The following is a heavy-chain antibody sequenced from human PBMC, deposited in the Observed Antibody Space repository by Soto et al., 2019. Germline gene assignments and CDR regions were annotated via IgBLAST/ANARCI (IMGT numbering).Heavy chain of an antibody. J-gene: IGHJ6*02. CDR3: ARDPEDSNYDYYYGMDV. V-gene: IGHV3-30-3*01. CDR1: GFTFRNYA. Sequence: GGSLRLSCAASGFTFRNYAMHWVRQAPGKGLECLAVIAYDGSNAFYRDSVKGRFTISRDNSKNTLYLQMNSLRAEDTAVYYCARDPEDSNYDYYYGMDVWGQGTTVTVSS. D-gene: IGHD4-4*01. CDR2: IAYDGSNA.